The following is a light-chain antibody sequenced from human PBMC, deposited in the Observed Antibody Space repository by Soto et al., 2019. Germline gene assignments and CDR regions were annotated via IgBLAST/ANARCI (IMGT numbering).Light chain of an antibody. CDR2: GAS. CDR1: QSLSSS. V-gene: IGKV3-20*01. Sequence: EIVLTQSPGTLSMSPGERATLSCRASQSLSSSLAWYQQKPGQAPRLLISGASSRAADIPDRFSGSGSGTDFTLTINRLEPEDFAVYYCQQYDSSPRTFGQGTKVEIK. CDR3: QQYDSSPRT. J-gene: IGKJ1*01.